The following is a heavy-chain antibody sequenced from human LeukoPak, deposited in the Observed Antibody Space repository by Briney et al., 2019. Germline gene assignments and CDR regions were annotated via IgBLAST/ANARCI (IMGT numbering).Heavy chain of an antibody. CDR1: GFTLDDYA. D-gene: IGHD4-11*01. V-gene: IGHV3-9*01. CDR2: ISWNSGSI. Sequence: GGSLRLSCAASGFTLDDYAMHWVRQAPGKGLEWVSGISWNSGSIGYADSVKDRFTISRDNAKNSLYLQMSSLRAEDTALYYCAKDIGATDYTPEAFDIWGQGTMVTVSS. CDR3: AKDIGATDYTPEAFDI. J-gene: IGHJ3*02.